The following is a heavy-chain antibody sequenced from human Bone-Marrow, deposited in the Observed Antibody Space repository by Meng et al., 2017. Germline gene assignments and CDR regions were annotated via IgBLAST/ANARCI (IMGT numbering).Heavy chain of an antibody. CDR1: GFTFSNYA. V-gene: IGHV3-23*04. J-gene: IGHJ4*02. CDR2: ISGSGGST. Sequence: VQLVESGGGLVQPGGSLRLSCAASGFTFSNYAMSWVRRAPGKGLEWVSAISGSGGSTYYADSVKGRFTISRDNSKNTLFLQMSGLRAEDTAVYYCAKRIMSDSWGQGTLVTVSS. CDR3: AKRIMSDS. D-gene: IGHD2/OR15-2a*01.